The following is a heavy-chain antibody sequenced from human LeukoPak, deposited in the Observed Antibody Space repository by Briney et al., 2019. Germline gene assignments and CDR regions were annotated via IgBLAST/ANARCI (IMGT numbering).Heavy chain of an antibody. CDR1: GYTFTSYY. V-gene: IGHV1-46*01. J-gene: IGHJ4*02. D-gene: IGHD6-13*01. CDR2: INPSGSST. CDR3: AREGIAAAGFY. Sequence: ASVKVSCKASGYTFTSYYMHWVRQAPGQGLEWMGIINPSGSSTSYAQKFQGRVTMTRDTSTSTVYMELSSLRSEDTAVYYCAREGIAAAGFYWGQGAVVTVSS.